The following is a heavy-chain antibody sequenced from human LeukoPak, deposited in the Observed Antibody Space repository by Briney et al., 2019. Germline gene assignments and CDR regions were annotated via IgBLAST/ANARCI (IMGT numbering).Heavy chain of an antibody. CDR1: GYTFTGYY. V-gene: IGHV1-2*02. CDR3: ARVGYAYDSSGYYYFFDY. Sequence: ASVKVSCKASGYTFTGYYMYWVRQAPGQGLEWMGWINPNSGGTNYAQKFQGRVTMTRDTSISTAYMELSRLRSDDTAVYYCARVGYAYDSSGYYYFFDYWGQGTLVTVSS. CDR2: INPNSGGT. D-gene: IGHD3-22*01. J-gene: IGHJ4*02.